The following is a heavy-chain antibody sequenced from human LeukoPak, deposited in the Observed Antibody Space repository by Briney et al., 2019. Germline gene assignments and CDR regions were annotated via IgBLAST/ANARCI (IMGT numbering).Heavy chain of an antibody. D-gene: IGHD5-24*01. J-gene: IGHJ4*02. CDR3: ARGARAGYNLEPFDY. CDR2: IYYSGST. Sequence: ASETLSLTCTVSGGSMSSYYWSWIRQPPGKGLEWIGYIYYSGSTKYNPSLKSRVTISVDTSKNQFSLKLSSVTAADTAVYYCARGARAGYNLEPFDYWGRGTLVTVSS. CDR1: GGSMSSYY. V-gene: IGHV4-59*08.